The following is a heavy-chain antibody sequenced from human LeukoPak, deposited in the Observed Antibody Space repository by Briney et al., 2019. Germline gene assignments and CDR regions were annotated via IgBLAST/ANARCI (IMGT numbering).Heavy chain of an antibody. CDR3: ARDYYGDYYFDY. Sequence: PWGTLRLSCAASGFTFSTYTMNWVRQAPGKGLEWVSSISTNCSYIYYADSLKGRFTISRDNAKNSLYLQMNSLRAEDTAIYYCARDYYGDYYFDYWSQGTLVTVSS. J-gene: IGHJ4*02. V-gene: IGHV3-21*01. CDR2: ISTNCSYI. CDR1: GFTFSTYT. D-gene: IGHD4-17*01.